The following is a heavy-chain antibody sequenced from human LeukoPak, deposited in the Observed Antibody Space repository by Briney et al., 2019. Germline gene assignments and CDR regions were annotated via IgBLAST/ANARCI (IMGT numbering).Heavy chain of an antibody. CDR1: GFTFSTYA. CDR3: ARGLKYSSGWYYFDY. CDR2: IYSGGST. J-gene: IGHJ4*02. D-gene: IGHD6-19*01. V-gene: IGHV3-66*01. Sequence: SGGSLRLSCAASGFTFSTYAMHWVRQAPGKGLEWVSVIYSGGSTYYADSVKGRFTISRDNSKNTLYLQMNSLRAEDTAVYYCARGLKYSSGWYYFDYWGQGTLVTVSS.